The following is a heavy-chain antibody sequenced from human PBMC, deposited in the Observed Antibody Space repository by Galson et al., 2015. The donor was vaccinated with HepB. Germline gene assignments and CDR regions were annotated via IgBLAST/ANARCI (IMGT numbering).Heavy chain of an antibody. CDR2: INSDGSRT. J-gene: IGHJ6*03. D-gene: IGHD3-16*01. V-gene: IGHV3-74*01. CDR3: VRERDLLGLHYYYMDV. CDR1: GFSFSSYW. Sequence: SLRLSCAGSGFSFSSYWMDWVRQAPGKGLVWVSHINSDGSRTNYADSVKGRFTISRDNAKDTLYLQMNSLRVEDTAVYYCVRERDLLGLHYYYMDVRGKGATVTVSS.